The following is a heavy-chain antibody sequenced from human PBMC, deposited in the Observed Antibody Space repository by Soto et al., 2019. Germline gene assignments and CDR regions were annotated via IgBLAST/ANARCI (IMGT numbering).Heavy chain of an antibody. CDR1: GFTFDNYG. V-gene: IGHV3-20*04. J-gene: IGHJ4*02. CDR2: VNWNGGST. CDR3: VRGASLNFDY. D-gene: IGHD1-26*01. Sequence: GGSLRLSCAASGFTFDNYGMSWARQAPGKGLEWVSGVNWNGGSTGYADSVKGRFTISRDNAKNSLYLQMNSLRAEDTAFYYCVRGASLNFDYWGQGTLVTVSS.